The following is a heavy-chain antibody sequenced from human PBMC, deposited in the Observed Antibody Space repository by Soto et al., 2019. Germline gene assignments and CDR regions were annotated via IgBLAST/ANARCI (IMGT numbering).Heavy chain of an antibody. J-gene: IGHJ4*02. Sequence: PSETLSLTCTVPGGSISSSSYYWGWIRQPPGKGLEWIGSIYYSGSTYYNPSLKSRVTISVDTSKNQFSLGLSSVTAADTAVYYCARQHYNYYDSSGYFWGQGTLVTVSS. CDR3: ARQHYNYYDSSGYF. CDR1: GGSISSSSYY. D-gene: IGHD3-22*01. V-gene: IGHV4-39*01. CDR2: IYYSGST.